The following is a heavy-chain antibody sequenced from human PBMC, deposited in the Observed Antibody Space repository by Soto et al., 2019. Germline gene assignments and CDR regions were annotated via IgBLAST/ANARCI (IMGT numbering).Heavy chain of an antibody. D-gene: IGHD2-2*01. J-gene: IGHJ3*02. CDR1: GFTFSSYA. Sequence: EVQLLESGGGLVQPGGSLRLSCAASGFTFSSYAMSWVRQAPGKGLEWVSAIRGSGGSTYYADSVKGRFTISRDSAKNTQYLHMNSMRAEDRAVYYCAKDRPAIVVLPAASGAFDIWGQGTMDTVSS. CDR3: AKDRPAIVVLPAASGAFDI. CDR2: IRGSGGST. V-gene: IGHV3-23*01.